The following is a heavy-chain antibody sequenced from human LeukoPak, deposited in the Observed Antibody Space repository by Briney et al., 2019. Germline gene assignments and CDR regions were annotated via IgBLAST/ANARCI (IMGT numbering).Heavy chain of an antibody. V-gene: IGHV3-23*01. J-gene: IGHJ4*02. D-gene: IGHD6-13*01. Sequence: GGSLRLSCAASGFTFSSYAMSWVRQDPGKGLEWVSAISGSGGSTYYADSVKGRFTISRDNSKNTLYLQMNSLRAEDTAVYYCAKVLGQYSSSWPIDYWGQGTLVTVSS. CDR1: GFTFSSYA. CDR3: AKVLGQYSSSWPIDY. CDR2: ISGSGGST.